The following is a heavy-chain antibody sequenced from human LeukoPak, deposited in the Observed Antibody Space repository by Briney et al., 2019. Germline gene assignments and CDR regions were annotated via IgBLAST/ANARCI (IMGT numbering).Heavy chain of an antibody. D-gene: IGHD5-12*01. CDR2: IYYSGST. V-gene: IGHV4-61*08. CDR3: ARGTSRDRLYSGWQDFDY. CDR1: GGSISSGGYY. Sequence: SETLSLTCTVSGGSISSGGYYWSWIRQHPGKGLEWIGYIYYSGSTNYNPSLKSRVTISVDTSKNQFSLKLSSVTAADTAVYYCARGTSRDRLYSGWQDFDYWGQGTLVTVSS. J-gene: IGHJ4*02.